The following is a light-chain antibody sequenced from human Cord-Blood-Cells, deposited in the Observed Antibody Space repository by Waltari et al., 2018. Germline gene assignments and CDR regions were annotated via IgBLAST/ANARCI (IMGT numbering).Light chain of an antibody. CDR2: DVS. Sequence: QSALTPPRPVSGSPGQSVTISCTGTSSDVGGYNYVSWYQQHPGKAPKLMIYDVSKRPSGVPDRVSGSRSGNTASVTISGLQAEDEADYYCCSYAGSYTYVFGAVTKVTVL. CDR1: SSDVGGYNY. J-gene: IGLJ1*01. V-gene: IGLV2-11*01. CDR3: CSYAGSYTYV.